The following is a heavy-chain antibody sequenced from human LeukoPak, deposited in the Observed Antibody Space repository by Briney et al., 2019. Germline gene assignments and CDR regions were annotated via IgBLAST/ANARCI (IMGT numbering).Heavy chain of an antibody. CDR2: IYHSGST. CDR3: ARTLDYDSSGYPLSP. D-gene: IGHD3-22*01. Sequence: SETLSLTCTVSGYSISSGYYWGWIRQPPGKGLEWIGSIYHSGSTYYNPSLKSRVTISVDTSKNQFSLKLSSVTAADTAVYYCARTLDYDSSGYPLSPWGQGTLVTVSS. CDR1: GYSISSGYY. J-gene: IGHJ5*02. V-gene: IGHV4-38-2*02.